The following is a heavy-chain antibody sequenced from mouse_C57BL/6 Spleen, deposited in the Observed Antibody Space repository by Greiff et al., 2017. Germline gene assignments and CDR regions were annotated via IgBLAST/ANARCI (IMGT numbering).Heavy chain of an antibody. V-gene: IGHV1-55*01. J-gene: IGHJ2*01. D-gene: IGHD2-12*01. CDR1: GYTFTSYW. Sequence: QVQLQQPGAELVKPGASVKMSCKASGYTFTSYWITWVKQRPGQGLEWIGDICPGSGSTNYNEKFKSKATLTVDTSSSTAYMQLSSLTSKDSAVYYCAREGLTTGGYWGQGTTLTVSS. CDR3: AREGLTTGGY. CDR2: ICPGSGST.